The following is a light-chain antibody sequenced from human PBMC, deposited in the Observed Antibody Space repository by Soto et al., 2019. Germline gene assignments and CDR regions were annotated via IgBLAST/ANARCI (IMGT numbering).Light chain of an antibody. CDR3: QQAATFPLT. CDR2: LAS. CDR1: QSLLHSNGYNY. V-gene: IGKV2-28*01. J-gene: IGKJ4*01. Sequence: DIMMTQSPLFLPVTPGEPASISCRSSQSLLHSNGYNYVDWYLQKPGQSPQLLIYLASNRASGVPDRFSGSGSGTDFTLTISSVQPEDSATYYCQQAATFPLTFGGGTEVEIK.